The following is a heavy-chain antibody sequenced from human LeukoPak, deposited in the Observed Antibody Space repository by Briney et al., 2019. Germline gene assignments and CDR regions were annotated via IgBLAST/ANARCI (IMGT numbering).Heavy chain of an antibody. D-gene: IGHD2-2*02. CDR1: GYTLTELS. J-gene: IGHJ4*02. Sequence: GASVEVSCKVSGYTLTELSMHWVRQAPGKGLEWMGGFDPEDGETIYAQKFQGRVTMTEDTSTDTAYMELSSLRSEDTAVYYCATSRTRYCSSTSCYNPIFDYWGQGTLVTVSS. V-gene: IGHV1-24*01. CDR2: FDPEDGET. CDR3: ATSRTRYCSSTSCYNPIFDY.